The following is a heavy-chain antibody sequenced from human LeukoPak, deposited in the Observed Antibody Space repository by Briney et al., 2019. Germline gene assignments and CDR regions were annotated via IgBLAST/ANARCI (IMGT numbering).Heavy chain of an antibody. J-gene: IGHJ4*02. CDR2: INGGGAGT. D-gene: IGHD2-8*01. Sequence: GGSLRLSCVASGFTFSSYAMSWVRQAPGKGLEWVSAINGGGAGTYYAGSVKGRFTISRDNSKNMLYLQMNSLRGEDTAVYYCAKMVTPGNFDYWGQGTLVTVSS. CDR1: GFTFSSYA. CDR3: AKMVTPGNFDY. V-gene: IGHV3-23*01.